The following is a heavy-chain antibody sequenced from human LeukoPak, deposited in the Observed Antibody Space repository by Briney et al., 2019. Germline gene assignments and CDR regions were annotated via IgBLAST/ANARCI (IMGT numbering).Heavy chain of an antibody. Sequence: ASVKVSCKASGGTFSSYAISWVRQAPGQGLEWMGRIIPILGIANYAQKFQGRVTITADKSTSTAYMELSSLRPEDTAVYYCARDGDYGDNGPFDYWGQGTLVTVSS. D-gene: IGHD4-17*01. V-gene: IGHV1-69*04. CDR1: GGTFSSYA. J-gene: IGHJ4*02. CDR2: IIPILGIA. CDR3: ARDGDYGDNGPFDY.